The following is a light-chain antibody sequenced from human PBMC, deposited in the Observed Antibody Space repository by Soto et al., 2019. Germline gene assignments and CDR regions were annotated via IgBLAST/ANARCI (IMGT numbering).Light chain of an antibody. CDR2: AAS. CDR3: QQTYSTPPT. CDR1: QSISRD. J-gene: IGKJ2*01. Sequence: IQMTQSPSSLSASVGDRVTITCRASQSISRDLNWYQQKPGKAPNLLIHAASSLQSGVPSRFSGSGSGTDFTLTINSLQPEDFATYYCQQTYSTPPTLGQGTKLESK. V-gene: IGKV1-39*01.